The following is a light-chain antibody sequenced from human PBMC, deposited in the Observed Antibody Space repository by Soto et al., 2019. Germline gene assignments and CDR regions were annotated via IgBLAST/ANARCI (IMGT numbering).Light chain of an antibody. Sequence: SVLTQPPSASESPGQSVTISCTGTSSDVGGYNYVSWYQQHPGKAPKLMIYEVSKRPSGVPDRFSVSKSGNTASLTVSGLQAEDEADYYCSSYAGSNNFGVFGTGTKLTVL. CDR1: SSDVGGYNY. CDR3: SSYAGSNNFGV. CDR2: EVS. V-gene: IGLV2-8*01. J-gene: IGLJ1*01.